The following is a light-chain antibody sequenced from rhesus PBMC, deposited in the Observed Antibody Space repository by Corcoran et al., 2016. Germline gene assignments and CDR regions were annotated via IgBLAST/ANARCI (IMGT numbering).Light chain of an antibody. J-gene: IGLJ1*01. CDR1: SSDIGRYNY. Sequence: QSAPIQSPSVSGSRGQSVTISCTGTSSDIGRYNYVSWYRQQPGTTTKLMMYKVNMRPSGVSDRFSGSKSGNTASLTISGLQPEDEADYYCCSYEASDTFIFGTGTRLTVL. CDR2: KVN. V-gene: IGLV2-11*01. CDR3: CSYEASDTFI.